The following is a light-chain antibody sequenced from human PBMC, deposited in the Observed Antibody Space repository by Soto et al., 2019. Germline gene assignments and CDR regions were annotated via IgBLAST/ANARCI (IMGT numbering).Light chain of an antibody. V-gene: IGLV2-14*01. CDR1: RSDVGGYNY. CDR2: EVS. Sequence: QSALTQPASVSGSPGQSITISCTGTRSDVGGYNYVSWYQQHPGKAPNLMIYEVSNRPSGVSNRFSGSKSGNTASLTISGLQAEDEADYYCSSYTSSSTFYVFGTGTKVTVL. J-gene: IGLJ1*01. CDR3: SSYTSSSTFYV.